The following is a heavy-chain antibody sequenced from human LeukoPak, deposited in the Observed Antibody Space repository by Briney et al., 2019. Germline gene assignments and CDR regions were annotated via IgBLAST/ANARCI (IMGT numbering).Heavy chain of an antibody. J-gene: IGHJ4*02. CDR2: ISGSGGST. V-gene: IGHV3-23*01. Sequence: GGSLRLSCTASGFIFSSYSLSWVRQAPGKGLEWVSAISGSGGSTYYADSVKGRFTISRDNSKNTLYLQMNSLRAEDTAVYYCAIYVEGYWGQGTLVTVSS. CDR3: AIYVEGY. D-gene: IGHD3-16*01. CDR1: GFIFSSYS.